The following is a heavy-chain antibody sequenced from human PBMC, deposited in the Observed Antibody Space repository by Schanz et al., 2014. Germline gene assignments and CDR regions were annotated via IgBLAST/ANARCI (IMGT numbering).Heavy chain of an antibody. J-gene: IGHJ6*02. CDR1: GFTFSSYG. V-gene: IGHV3-33*01. CDR2: IWYDGSNK. D-gene: IGHD1-26*01. CDR3: ARDMTSMGESGFYYYGMDV. Sequence: QVHLVESGGGVVQPGRSLRLSCAASGFTFSSYGMHWVRQAPGRGLEWVALIWYDGSNKYYAESVKGRFTISRDNPKNTLYVQMNSLRAEDTAVYYCARDMTSMGESGFYYYGMDVWGQGTTATVSS.